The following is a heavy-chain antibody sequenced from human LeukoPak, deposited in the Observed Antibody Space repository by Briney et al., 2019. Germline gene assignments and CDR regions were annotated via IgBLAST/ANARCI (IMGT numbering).Heavy chain of an antibody. V-gene: IGHV4-38-2*02. J-gene: IGHJ6*04. CDR1: GYSISSGYY. CDR3: ARAYCSSTSCYARRAFDI. Sequence: SETLSLTCTVSGYSISSGYYWGWIRQPPGKGLEWIGRIYTSGSTNYNPSLKSRVTISVDTSKNQFSLKLSSVTAADTAVYYCARAYCSSTSCYARRAFDIWGKGTTVTVSS. D-gene: IGHD2-2*01. CDR2: IYTSGST.